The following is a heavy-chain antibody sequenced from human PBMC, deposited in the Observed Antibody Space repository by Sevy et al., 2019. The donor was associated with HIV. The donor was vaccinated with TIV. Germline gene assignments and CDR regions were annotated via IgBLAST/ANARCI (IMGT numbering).Heavy chain of an antibody. CDR2: IWYDGSNK. J-gene: IGHJ4*02. D-gene: IGHD5-18*01. Sequence: GGSLRLSCVASGFTFSSYGMHWVRQAPGKGLEWVAVIWYDGSNKYYADSVKGRFTISRDNSKNTLYLQMNSLRAEDTAVYYCARDFRYFGYGDYFDYWGQGTLVTVSS. CDR3: ARDFRYFGYGDYFDY. V-gene: IGHV3-33*01. CDR1: GFTFSSYG.